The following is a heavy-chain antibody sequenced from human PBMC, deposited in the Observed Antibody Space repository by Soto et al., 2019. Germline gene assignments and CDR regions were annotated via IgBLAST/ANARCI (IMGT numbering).Heavy chain of an antibody. CDR3: ASSGSSGWFDFDY. D-gene: IGHD6-13*01. V-gene: IGHV6-1*01. J-gene: IGHJ4*02. Sequence: PSQTLSLTCAISGDSVSSNSAAWNWIRQSPSRGLEWLGRTYHRSKWYSDYAVSVKSRVTISPDTSKNQFSLHLNSVTPEDTAVYYCASSGSSGWFDFDYWGQGTLVTVSS. CDR2: TYHRSKWYS. CDR1: GDSVSSNSAA.